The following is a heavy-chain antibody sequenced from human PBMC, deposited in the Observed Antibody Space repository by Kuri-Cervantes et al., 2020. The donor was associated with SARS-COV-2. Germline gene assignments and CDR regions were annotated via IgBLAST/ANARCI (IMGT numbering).Heavy chain of an antibody. CDR1: GFTFSSYG. Sequence: GESLKISCAASGFTFSSYGMHWVRQAPGKGLEWVAVIWYDGSNKYYADSVKGRFTISRDNSKNTLYLQMNGLRAEDTAVYYCARLEGGYYYYYGMDVWGQGTTVTVSS. D-gene: IGHD1-1*01. J-gene: IGHJ6*02. V-gene: IGHV3-33*08. CDR2: IWYDGSNK. CDR3: ARLEGGYYYYYGMDV.